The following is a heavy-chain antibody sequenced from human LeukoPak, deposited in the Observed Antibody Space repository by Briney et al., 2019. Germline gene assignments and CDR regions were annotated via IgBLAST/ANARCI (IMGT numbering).Heavy chain of an antibody. CDR2: IKSKTDGGTT. V-gene: IGHV3-15*01. CDR1: GFPFSSYG. D-gene: IGHD5-24*01. J-gene: IGHJ4*02. CDR3: TTDLLQRWLQDDY. Sequence: PGGSLRLSCAASGFPFSSYGMNWVRQAPGKGLEWVGRIKSKTDGGTTDYAAPVKGRFTISRDDSKNTLYLQMNSLKTEDTAVYYCTTDLLQRWLQDDYWGQGTLVTISS.